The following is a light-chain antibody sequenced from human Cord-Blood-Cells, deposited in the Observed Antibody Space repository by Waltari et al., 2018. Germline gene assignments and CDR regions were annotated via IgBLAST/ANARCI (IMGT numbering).Light chain of an antibody. CDR1: RSDVGGYNS. CDR2: DVS. J-gene: IGLJ2*01. Sequence: QSALTQPASVSGSPGQPITLSCPGTRSDVGGYNSVSWYQQHPGKAPKLMIHDVSKRPSGVSNRFSGSKSGNTASLTISGLQAEDEADYYCSSYTSSSTVFGGGTKLTVL. CDR3: SSYTSSSTV. V-gene: IGLV2-14*01.